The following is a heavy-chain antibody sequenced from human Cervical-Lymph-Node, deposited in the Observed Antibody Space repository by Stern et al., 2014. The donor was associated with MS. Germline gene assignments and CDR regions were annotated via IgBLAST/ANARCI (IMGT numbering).Heavy chain of an antibody. V-gene: IGHV2-70*11. Sequence: SGPALVKPTQTLTLTCTFSGFALSTSGMCVSWIRQPPGQALEWLVRIDWDDDRYYSPSLKTRLTISKDTSKNQVVLTMTDMDPVDTATYYCARIKFGDYDYGMDVWGQGTTVTVSS. D-gene: IGHD3-16*01. J-gene: IGHJ6*02. CDR2: IDWDDDR. CDR1: GFALSTSGMC. CDR3: ARIKFGDYDYGMDV.